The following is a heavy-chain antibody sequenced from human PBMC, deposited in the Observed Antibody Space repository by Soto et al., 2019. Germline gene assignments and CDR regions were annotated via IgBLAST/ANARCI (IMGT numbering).Heavy chain of an antibody. CDR3: ARYNSYAIDY. V-gene: IGHV4-59*01. CDR2: IHYSGTT. D-gene: IGHD2-8*01. Sequence: SGTLSLTCTVSGTSISSYYWSWIRQPPGKGREWIANIHYSGTTNYNPSLASRVTLSVDTSKNQFSLKMTSVTAADRAMYFCARYNSYAIDYWGRGTLVTVSS. CDR1: GTSISSYY. J-gene: IGHJ4*02.